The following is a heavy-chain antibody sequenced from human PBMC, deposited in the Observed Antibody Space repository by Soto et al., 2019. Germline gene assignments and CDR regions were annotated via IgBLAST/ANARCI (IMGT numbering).Heavy chain of an antibody. V-gene: IGHV1-69*02. D-gene: IGHD6-6*01. CDR3: ARGVVDSSSSAVLFDY. Sequence: QVQLVQSGAEVKKPGSSVKVSCKASGGTFSSYTISWVRQAPGQGLEWMGRVIPILGIANYAQKFQSRVTITADKSTSTAYMELSSLSSQDTAVYYCARGVVDSSSSAVLFDYWCQGTLVTVSS. CDR2: VIPILGIA. J-gene: IGHJ4*02. CDR1: GGTFSSYT.